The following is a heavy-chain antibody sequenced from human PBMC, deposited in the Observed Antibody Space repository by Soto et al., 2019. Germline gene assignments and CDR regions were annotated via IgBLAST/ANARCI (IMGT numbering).Heavy chain of an antibody. V-gene: IGHV1-18*04. Sequence: ASVKVSCKASGYTFTSYGISWVRQAPGQGLEWMGWSSAYNGNTNHAQKLQGRVTMTTDTSTSTAYMELRSLRSDDTAVYYCAKDNAFSSSWSGGMDVWGQGTTVNVSS. CDR3: AKDNAFSSSWSGGMDV. CDR2: SSAYNGNT. CDR1: GYTFTSYG. D-gene: IGHD6-13*01. J-gene: IGHJ6*02.